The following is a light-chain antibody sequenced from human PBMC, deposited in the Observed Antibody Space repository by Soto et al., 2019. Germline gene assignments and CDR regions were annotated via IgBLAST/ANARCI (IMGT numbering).Light chain of an antibody. CDR1: SSNIGAGYD. J-gene: IGLJ1*01. V-gene: IGLV1-40*01. CDR3: QSYDSSLSLYV. CDR2: GNS. Sequence: QPVLTQPPSVSGAPGQRVTISCTGSSSNIGAGYDVHWYQQFPGTAPKVLIYGNSNRPSGVPDRFSGSKSGTSVSLAITGLQAEDEADYYCQSYDSSLSLYVFGTGTKLTVL.